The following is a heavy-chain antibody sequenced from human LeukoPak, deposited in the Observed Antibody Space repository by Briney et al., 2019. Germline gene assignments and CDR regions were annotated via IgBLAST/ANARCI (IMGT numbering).Heavy chain of an antibody. D-gene: IGHD6-13*01. J-gene: IGHJ5*02. CDR3: ACRDLSSTWSFP. V-gene: IGHV5-51*01. CDR2: IYPGDSRV. Sequence: GESLKISCQGLVYSFTSYWIGWVRQMPGKGMEWMGVIYPGDSRVRYNPSFQGQVTISVDKSTRTAYLQWVSLKASDTAMYYCACRDLSSTWSFPWGQGTLVTVSS. CDR1: VYSFTSYW.